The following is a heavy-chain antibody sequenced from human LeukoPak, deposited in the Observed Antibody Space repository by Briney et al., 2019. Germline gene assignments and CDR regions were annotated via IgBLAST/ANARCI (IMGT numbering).Heavy chain of an antibody. V-gene: IGHV4-39*01. CDR3: ARREVGAHPFDY. Sequence: SETLSLTCTVSGGSISSSSYYWGWIRQPPGKGLEWIGSIYYSGSTYYNPSLKRRVTISVDTSKNQFSLKLSSVTAADTAVYYCARREVGAHPFDYWGQGTLVTVSS. J-gene: IGHJ4*02. CDR1: GGSISSSSYY. D-gene: IGHD1-26*01. CDR2: IYYSGST.